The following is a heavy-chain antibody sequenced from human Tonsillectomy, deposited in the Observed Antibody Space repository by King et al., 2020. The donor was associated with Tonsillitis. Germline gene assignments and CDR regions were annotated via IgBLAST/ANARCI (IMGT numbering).Heavy chain of an antibody. J-gene: IGHJ5*02. CDR1: GGSISSSSYY. V-gene: IGHV4-39*01. D-gene: IGHD3-3*01. CDR2: IFYSGST. Sequence: QLQESGPGLVKPSETLSLTCTVSGGSISSSSYYWGWIRQPPGKGLEWIGNIFYSGSTYYNPSLKSRVTISVDTSKNQFSLKLSSVTAADTAVYYCARLDRATCIFFTTWFDPWGQGTLVTVSS. CDR3: ARLDRATCIFFTTWFDP.